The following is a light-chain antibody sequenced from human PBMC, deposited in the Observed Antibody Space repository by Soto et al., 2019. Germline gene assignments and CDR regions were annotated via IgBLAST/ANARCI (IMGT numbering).Light chain of an antibody. Sequence: EIVLTQSPGTLSLSPGERATLSCRASQSVSSSYLAWYQQIPGQAPRLLIYGASSRATGIPDRFSGSGSGTDFTLTISSLQAEDVAVYYCQQYYSTPYTFGQGTKLEIK. CDR2: GAS. J-gene: IGKJ2*01. CDR3: QQYYSTPYT. CDR1: QSVSSSY. V-gene: IGKV3-20*01.